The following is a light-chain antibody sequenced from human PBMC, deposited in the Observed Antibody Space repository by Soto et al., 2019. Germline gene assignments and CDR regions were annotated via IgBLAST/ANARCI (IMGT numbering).Light chain of an antibody. CDR1: EEINSR. V-gene: IGKV1-12*01. CDR2: AAF. CDR3: QQADSFPIT. Sequence: DIPMTQSPSSVSASVGDRVTISCRASEEINSRLAWYQQKPGNAPKLLIYAAFILQSGVPSRFSGYGSGTDFTLSISSLQPEDFATYYCQQADSFPITFGQGTRLEIK. J-gene: IGKJ5*01.